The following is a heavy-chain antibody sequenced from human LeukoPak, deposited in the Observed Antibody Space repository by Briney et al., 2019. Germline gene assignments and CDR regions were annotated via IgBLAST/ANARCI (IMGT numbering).Heavy chain of an antibody. CDR2: IYYSGST. V-gene: IGHV4-59*01. Sequence: SETLSLTCTVSGGSISSYYWGWIRQPPGKGLEWIGYIYYSGSTNYNPSLKSRVTISVDTSKNQFSLKLSSVTAADTAVYYCAREGFLEWFGLDYWGQGTLVTVSS. CDR3: AREGFLEWFGLDY. J-gene: IGHJ4*02. CDR1: GGSISSYY. D-gene: IGHD3-3*01.